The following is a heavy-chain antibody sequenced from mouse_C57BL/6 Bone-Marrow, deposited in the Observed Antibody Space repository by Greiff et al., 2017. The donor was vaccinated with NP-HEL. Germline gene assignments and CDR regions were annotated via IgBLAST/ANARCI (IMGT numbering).Heavy chain of an antibody. V-gene: IGHV5-9-1*02. CDR2: ISSGGDYI. CDR1: GFTFSSYT. CDR3: TRGEVYGSSYFDY. Sequence: EVKLVESGEGLVKPGGSLKLSCAASGFTFSSYTMSWVRQTPEKRLEWVAYISSGGDYIYYADTVKGRFTISRDNARNTLYLQMSSLKSEDTAMYYCTRGEVYGSSYFDYWGEGTTLTVSS. D-gene: IGHD1-1*01. J-gene: IGHJ2*01.